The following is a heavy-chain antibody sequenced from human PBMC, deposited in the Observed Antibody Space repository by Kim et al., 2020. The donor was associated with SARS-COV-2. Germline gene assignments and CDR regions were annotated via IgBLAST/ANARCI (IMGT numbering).Heavy chain of an antibody. CDR3: ARVPYYYDSSGFYYGMDV. D-gene: IGHD3-22*01. V-gene: IGHV4-59*01. J-gene: IGHJ6*02. Sequence: SETLSLTCTVSGGSISSYYWSWIRQPPGKGLEWIGYIYYSGSTNYNPSLKSRVTISVDTSKNQFSLKLSSVTAADTAVYYCARVPYYYDSSGFYYGMDVWGQGTTVTVSS. CDR1: GGSISSYY. CDR2: IYYSGST.